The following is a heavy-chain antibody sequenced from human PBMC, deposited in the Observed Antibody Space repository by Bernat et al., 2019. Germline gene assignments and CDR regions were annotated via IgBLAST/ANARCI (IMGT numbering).Heavy chain of an antibody. V-gene: IGHV4-38-2*01. D-gene: IGHD3-16*01. J-gene: IGHJ6*03. CDR3: ARGGRGYYYYMDV. CDR2: IYYSGHT. CDR1: ANSISSGYY. Sequence: QVQLQESGPGLVKPSETLSPTCGVSANSISSGYYWGWIRQPPGKGLEWIGSIYYSGHTYYNPSLKSRVTISVDTSKNQFSLKLSSVTAADTAVYYCARGGRGYYYYMDVWGKGTTVTVSS.